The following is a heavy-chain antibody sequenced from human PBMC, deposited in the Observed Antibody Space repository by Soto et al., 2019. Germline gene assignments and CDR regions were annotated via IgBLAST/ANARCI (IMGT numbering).Heavy chain of an antibody. V-gene: IGHV1-69*13. CDR3: ARKGVLVPAAIRYYYGMDV. Sequence: VKVSCKASGGTFSSYAISWVRQAPGQGLEWMGGIIPIFGTANYAQKFQGRVTITADESTSTAYMELSSLRSEDTAVYYCARKGVLVPAAIRYYYGMDVWGQGTTVTVSS. CDR1: GGTFSSYA. D-gene: IGHD2-2*01. CDR2: IIPIFGTA. J-gene: IGHJ6*02.